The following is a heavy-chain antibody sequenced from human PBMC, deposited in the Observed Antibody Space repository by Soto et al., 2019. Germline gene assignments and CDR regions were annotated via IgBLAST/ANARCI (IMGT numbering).Heavy chain of an antibody. Sequence: EVQLLESGGGLVQPGGSLRLSCAASGFTFSSYAMSWVRQAPGKGLEWVSAISGSGGSTYYADSVKGRFTISKDNSKNTLYMQMKRLRAEDTDVYYCAKVLSSSWYIVANYFDYWGQGTLVTVYS. CDR1: GFTFSSYA. CDR2: ISGSGGST. D-gene: IGHD6-13*01. CDR3: AKVLSSSWYIVANYFDY. J-gene: IGHJ4*02. V-gene: IGHV3-23*01.